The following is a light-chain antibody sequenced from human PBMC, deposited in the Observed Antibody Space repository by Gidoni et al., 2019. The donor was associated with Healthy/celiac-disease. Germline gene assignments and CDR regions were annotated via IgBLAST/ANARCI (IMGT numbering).Light chain of an antibody. V-gene: IGKV3-11*01. CDR2: DAS. J-gene: IGKJ4*01. CDR1: QSVSSY. Sequence: DIVLTQSPVTLSLSPGERAPLSCRASQSVSSYLAWYQQKPGQAPRLLIYDASNRATGIPARFSGSGSGTDFTLTISGLEPEDFAVYYCQQRSNWPRALTFGGGTKVEIK. CDR3: QQRSNWPRALT.